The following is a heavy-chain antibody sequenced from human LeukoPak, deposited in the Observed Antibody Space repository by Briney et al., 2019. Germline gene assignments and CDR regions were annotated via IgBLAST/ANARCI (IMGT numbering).Heavy chain of an antibody. CDR2: INHSGST. Sequence: SETLSLTCTVSGGSFTTYYWSWIRQPPGKGLEWIGEINHSGSTNYNPSLKSRVTISVDTSKNQFSLKLSSVTAADTAVYYCARGSLRSRQWDLLKFFDYWGQGTLVTVSS. CDR3: ARGSLRSRQWDLLKFFDY. CDR1: GGSFTTYY. V-gene: IGHV4-34*01. D-gene: IGHD1-26*01. J-gene: IGHJ4*02.